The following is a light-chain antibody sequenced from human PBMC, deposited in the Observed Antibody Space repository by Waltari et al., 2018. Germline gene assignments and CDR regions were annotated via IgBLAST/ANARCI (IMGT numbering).Light chain of an antibody. J-gene: IGLJ3*02. CDR1: SSNIGSNY. CDR3: AAWDDSLSGRV. CDR2: RNN. Sequence: QSVLTQPPSASGTPGQRVTISCSGSSSNIGSNYLYWYPQLPGAAPKLLIYRNNQRPSGVPDRFSGSKSGTSASLAISGLRSEDEADYCCAAWDDSLSGRVFGGGTKLTVL. V-gene: IGLV1-47*01.